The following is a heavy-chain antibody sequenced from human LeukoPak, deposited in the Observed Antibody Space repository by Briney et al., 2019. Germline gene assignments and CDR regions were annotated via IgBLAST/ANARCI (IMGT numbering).Heavy chain of an antibody. CDR2: ISGSGGST. D-gene: IGHD4-17*01. CDR1: GFTVSSNY. J-gene: IGHJ6*03. Sequence: GGSLRLSCAASGFTVSSNYMSWVRQAPGKGLEWVSAISGSGGSTYYADSVKGRFTISRDNSKNTLYLQMNSLRAEDTAVYYCAKGDGDYSSYYYYYMDVWGKGTTVTVSS. CDR3: AKGDGDYSSYYYYYMDV. V-gene: IGHV3-23*01.